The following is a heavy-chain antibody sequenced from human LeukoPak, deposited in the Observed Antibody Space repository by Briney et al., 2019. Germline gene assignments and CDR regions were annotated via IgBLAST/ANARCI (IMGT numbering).Heavy chain of an antibody. J-gene: IGHJ6*02. CDR1: GFTFDDYA. CDR2: ISWNSGSI. Sequence: PGGSLRLSCAASGFTFDDYAMHWVRQAPGKGLEWVSGISWNSGSIGYADSVKGRFTISRDNAKNSLYLQMNSLRAEDTALYYCAKDLDPYYYYGMDVWGQGTTVTVSS. CDR3: AKDLDPYYYYGMDV. V-gene: IGHV3-9*01.